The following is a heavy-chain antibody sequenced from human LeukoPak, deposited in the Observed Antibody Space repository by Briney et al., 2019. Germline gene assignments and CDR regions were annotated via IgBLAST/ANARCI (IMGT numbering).Heavy chain of an antibody. CDR3: AREGGLRYFDY. V-gene: IGHV3-23*01. D-gene: IGHD4-17*01. J-gene: IGHJ4*02. Sequence: GALRLSCAASSGFTFSSYAMTWVRQAPGTGLEWVSGTSDSGGSTYYADPVKGRFTVSRDNSKNTLYLQMNSLRAEDTAVYYCAREGGLRYFDYWGQGTLVTVSP. CDR1: SGFTFSSYA. CDR2: TSDSGGST.